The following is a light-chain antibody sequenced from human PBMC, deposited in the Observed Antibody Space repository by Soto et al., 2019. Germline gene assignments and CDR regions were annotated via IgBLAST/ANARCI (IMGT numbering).Light chain of an antibody. CDR3: CLDAGHSTYV. V-gene: IGLV2-23*01. J-gene: IGLJ1*01. Sequence: QSVLTQPASVSGSPGPSITISCTGTSSHVGSYNLVSWYQQHPGKAPKLMIYEGSKRPSGVSKRFSGSKSGKTASLKISGLQAEDEADYYRCLDAGHSTYVYAGGTKVTVL. CDR2: EGS. CDR1: SSHVGSYNL.